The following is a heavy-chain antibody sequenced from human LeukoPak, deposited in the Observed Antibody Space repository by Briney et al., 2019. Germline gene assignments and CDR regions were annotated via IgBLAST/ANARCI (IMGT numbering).Heavy chain of an antibody. CDR3: ARRGRGYYYGSGSINWFDP. J-gene: IGHJ5*02. CDR2: INHSGST. Sequence: GSLRLSCAASGFTSRNSVMSWVRQPPGKGLEWIGEINHSGSTNYNPSLKSRVTISVDTSKNQFSLKLSSVTAADTAVYYCARRGRGYYYGSGSINWFDPWGQGTLVTVSS. V-gene: IGHV4-34*01. D-gene: IGHD3-10*01. CDR1: GFTSRNSV.